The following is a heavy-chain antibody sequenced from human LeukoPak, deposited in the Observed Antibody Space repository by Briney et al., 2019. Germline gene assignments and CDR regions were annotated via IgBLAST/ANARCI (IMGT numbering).Heavy chain of an antibody. CDR2: ISYDGSNK. CDR1: GFTFSSYA. J-gene: IGHJ4*02. D-gene: IGHD1-1*01. Sequence: PGGSLRLSCAASGFTFSSYAMHWVRQAPGKGLEWVAVISYDGSNKYYADSVKGRFTISRDNAKNSLYLQMNSLRAEDTAVYYCARDSKLEPLDYWGQGTLVTVSS. V-gene: IGHV3-30-3*01. CDR3: ARDSKLEPLDY.